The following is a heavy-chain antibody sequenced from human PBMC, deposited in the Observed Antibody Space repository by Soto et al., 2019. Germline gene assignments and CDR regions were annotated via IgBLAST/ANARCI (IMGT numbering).Heavy chain of an antibody. V-gene: IGHV3-30*18. CDR1: GFIFSSYA. CDR3: AKVSSDRGYYYFAMDF. J-gene: IGHJ6*02. Sequence: QVQLLESGGGVVQPGRSLRLSCAASGFIFSSYAMHWVRQAPGKGLEWVAVISHGGNEKYYADSVEGRFTISRDNSKNMVYLQMNGLRPEDTAVYYCAKVSSDRGYYYFAMDFWGQGTTVTVSS. CDR2: ISHGGNEK. D-gene: IGHD3-10*01.